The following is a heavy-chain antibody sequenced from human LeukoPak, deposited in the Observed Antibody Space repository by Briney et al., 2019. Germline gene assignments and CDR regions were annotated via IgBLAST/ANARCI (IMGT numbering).Heavy chain of an antibody. CDR2: IYYTGNT. D-gene: IGHD3-10*01. Sequence: SETLSLTCTVSGVSISSSYSYWSWIRQPPGMGLEWIGSIYYTGNTYYNASLKSQVSISIDTSKNQFSLKLTSVTAADTAVYYCARGYGSGSYYTSNYYMDVWGKGTTVTVSS. J-gene: IGHJ6*03. CDR3: ARGYGSGSYYTSNYYMDV. V-gene: IGHV4-39*01. CDR1: GVSISSSYSY.